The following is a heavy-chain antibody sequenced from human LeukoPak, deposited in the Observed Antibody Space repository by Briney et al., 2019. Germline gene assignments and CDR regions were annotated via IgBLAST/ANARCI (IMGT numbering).Heavy chain of an antibody. J-gene: IGHJ4*02. CDR2: IDPSDSYT. CDR1: GYSFTSYW. CDR3: ARQGGDIVVVPAALS. Sequence: GESLRISCKGSGYSFTSYWISWGRQMPGKGLEWMGRIDPSDSYTNYSPSFQGHVTISADKSISTAYLQWSSLKASDTAMYYCARQGGDIVVVPAALSWGQGTLVTVSS. V-gene: IGHV5-10-1*01. D-gene: IGHD2-2*01.